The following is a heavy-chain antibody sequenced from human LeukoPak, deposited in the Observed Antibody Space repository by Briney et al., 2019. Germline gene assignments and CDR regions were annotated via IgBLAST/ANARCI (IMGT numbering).Heavy chain of an antibody. Sequence: SETLSLTCSVSGDSINTYFWSWIRQPPGKGLEWIGYISYSGSTNYNPSLMSRVTMSVDTSKHQISLKLTSVNAADTAVYFCAGYTSGRFFFDFWGQGALVTVSS. V-gene: IGHV4-59*01. J-gene: IGHJ4*02. D-gene: IGHD3-3*01. CDR1: GDSINTYF. CDR3: AGYTSGRFFFDF. CDR2: ISYSGST.